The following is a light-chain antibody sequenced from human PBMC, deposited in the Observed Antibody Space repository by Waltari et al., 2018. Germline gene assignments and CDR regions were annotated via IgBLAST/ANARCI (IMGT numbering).Light chain of an antibody. Sequence: SYELTQPPSVSVSLGQMARITCSGEALPKKYAYWYQQKPGQFPGLVIYKDSERPSGIPERFSGSSSGTIVTLTISGVQAEDEADYYCLSADSSGTYPPYVFGTGTKVTVL. CDR1: ALPKKY. CDR2: KDS. CDR3: LSADSSGTYPPYV. V-gene: IGLV3-16*01. J-gene: IGLJ1*01.